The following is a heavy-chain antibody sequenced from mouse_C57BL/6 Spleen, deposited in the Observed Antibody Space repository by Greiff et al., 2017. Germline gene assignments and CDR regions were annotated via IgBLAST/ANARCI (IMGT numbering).Heavy chain of an antibody. Sequence: QVQLKQPGAELVRPGSSVKLSCKASGYTFTSYWMHWVKQRPIQGLEWIGNIDPSDSETHYNQKFKDKATLTVDKSSSTAYMQLSSLTSEDSAVYYCARSLDYDFTNAMDYWGQGTSVTVSS. D-gene: IGHD2-4*01. V-gene: IGHV1-52*01. CDR2: IDPSDSET. CDR3: ARSLDYDFTNAMDY. CDR1: GYTFTSYW. J-gene: IGHJ4*01.